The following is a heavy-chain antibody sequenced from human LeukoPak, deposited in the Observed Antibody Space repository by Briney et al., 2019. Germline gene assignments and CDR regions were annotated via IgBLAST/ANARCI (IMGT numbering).Heavy chain of an antibody. Sequence: GRSLRLSCAASGFTFSSYAMHWVRQAPGKGLEWVAVISYDGSNKYYADSVKGRFTISRDNSKNTLYLQMNSLRAEDTAVYYCAREVRLITMVRGVMGYFDYWGQGTLVTVSS. V-gene: IGHV3-30-3*01. D-gene: IGHD3-10*01. CDR1: GFTFSSYA. J-gene: IGHJ4*02. CDR3: AREVRLITMVRGVMGYFDY. CDR2: ISYDGSNK.